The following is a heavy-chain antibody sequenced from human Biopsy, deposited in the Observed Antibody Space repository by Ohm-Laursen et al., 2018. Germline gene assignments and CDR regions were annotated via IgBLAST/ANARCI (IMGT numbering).Heavy chain of an antibody. J-gene: IGHJ4*02. Sequence: GSSVKVSCKASGYSFTSYYMHWVRQAPGQGLEWMGMINPSGSTTSYQQIFQGRVTMTRDTSKSTVYMELSSLRSADTAVYFCARNTGWYGDLYYFDYWGQGTLVTVSS. CDR1: GYSFTSYY. CDR2: INPSGSTT. CDR3: ARNTGWYGDLYYFDY. D-gene: IGHD6-19*01. V-gene: IGHV1-46*01.